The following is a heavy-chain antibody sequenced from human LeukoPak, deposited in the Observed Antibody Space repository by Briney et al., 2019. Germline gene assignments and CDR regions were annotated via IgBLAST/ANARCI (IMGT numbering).Heavy chain of an antibody. V-gene: IGHV1-46*01. Sequence: ASVKVSCKASGYTFSSYYMHWVRQAPGRGLEWMGIINPSGGSTNYAQKFQDRVTVTRDTSTSTVYMELSSLRSEDTAVYYCARDGRRPCGGGSCYAGWLDPWGQGTQVTVSS. CDR2: INPSGGST. J-gene: IGHJ5*02. CDR1: GYTFSSYY. CDR3: ARDGRRPCGGGSCYAGWLDP. D-gene: IGHD2-15*01.